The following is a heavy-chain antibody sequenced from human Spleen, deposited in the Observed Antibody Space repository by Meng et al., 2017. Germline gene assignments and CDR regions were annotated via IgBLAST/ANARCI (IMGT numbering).Heavy chain of an antibody. CDR3: AGRMGTGWYAY. CDR1: GLIVSSAY. J-gene: IGHJ4*02. D-gene: IGHD6-19*01. V-gene: IGHV3-53*01. CDR2: IYTGGAT. Sequence: GESLKISCAASGLIVSSAYMSWVRQAPGKGLEWVSVIYTGGATYYADSVEGRFTISRDSSKNILYLQMNSLRAEDTAVYYCAGRMGTGWYAYWGQGTLVTVSS.